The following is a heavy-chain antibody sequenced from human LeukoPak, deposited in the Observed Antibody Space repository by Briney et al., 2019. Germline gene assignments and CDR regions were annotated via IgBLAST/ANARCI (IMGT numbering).Heavy chain of an antibody. V-gene: IGHV3-11*04. CDR3: ARASYSSRTYYFDY. Sequence: GGSLRLSCAASGFTFSDYYMSWIRQAPGKGLEWVSYISSSGSTIYYADSVKGRFTISRDNAKNSLYLQMNSLRAEDTAVYYCARASYSSRTYYFDYWGQGTLVTVSS. D-gene: IGHD6-13*01. J-gene: IGHJ4*02. CDR2: ISSSGSTI. CDR1: GFTFSDYY.